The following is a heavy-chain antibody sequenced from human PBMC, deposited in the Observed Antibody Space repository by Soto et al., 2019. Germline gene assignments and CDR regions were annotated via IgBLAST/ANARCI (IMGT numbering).Heavy chain of an antibody. CDR1: GFTFNTYT. CDR2: ISYSSTYI. V-gene: IGHV3-21*01. Sequence: EVQLVESGGGLVRPGGSLRLSCAASGFTFNTYTMNWVRQAPGKGPEWVSSISYSSTYIYYADSVKGRFTISRDNAKNSLYLQMSSLRAEDTAVYYCAKDTPLYCSGGSCYSHNWGQGTLSPSPQ. D-gene: IGHD2-15*01. CDR3: AKDTPLYCSGGSCYSHN. J-gene: IGHJ4*02.